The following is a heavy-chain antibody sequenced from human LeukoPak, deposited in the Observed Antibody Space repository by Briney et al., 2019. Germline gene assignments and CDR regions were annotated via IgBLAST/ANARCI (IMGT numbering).Heavy chain of an antibody. J-gene: IGHJ6*02. CDR3: VKGDGETYYYYYGMDV. Sequence: GGSLRLSCAASGFTFSSYAMSWVRQAPGKGLEWVSAISGSGGSTYYADSVKGRFTISRDNSKNTLYLQMNSLRAEDTAVYYCVKGDGETYYYYYGMDVWGQGTTVTVSS. CDR1: GFTFSSYA. D-gene: IGHD4-17*01. CDR2: ISGSGGST. V-gene: IGHV3-23*01.